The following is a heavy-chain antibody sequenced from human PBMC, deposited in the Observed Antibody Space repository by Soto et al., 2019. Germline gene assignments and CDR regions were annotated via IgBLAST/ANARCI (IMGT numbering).Heavy chain of an antibody. CDR2: IIPLFGTP. J-gene: IGHJ5*01. CDR3: ARASPVICGGDPCYRLDSSFDS. D-gene: IGHD2-21*02. V-gene: IGHV1-69*01. CDR1: GATFSTTG. Sequence: QVQLVQSGAEVRKPGSSLRVSCKSSGATFSTTGISWVRQAPGQGLEWMGGIIPLFGTPKYARKFQGRVSSTADESTNTVYMALNSLRPDDAAVYYCARASPVICGGDPCYRLDSSFDSWGQGSLVIVSS.